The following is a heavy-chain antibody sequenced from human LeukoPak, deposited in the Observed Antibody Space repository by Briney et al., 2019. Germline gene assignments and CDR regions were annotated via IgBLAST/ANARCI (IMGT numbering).Heavy chain of an antibody. V-gene: IGHV3-23*01. CDR2: ISGSGDST. J-gene: IGHJ4*02. CDR1: GFSFSNYA. CDR3: AKDFSSGYCYWPY. D-gene: IGHD6-19*01. Sequence: PGGSLRLSCAASGFSFSNYAMSWVRQAPGKGLEWVSAISGSGDSTHYADSVKGRFTISRDNSKNTLSLQMNSLRADDTAVYYCAKDFSSGYCYWPYWGLGTLVTVSS.